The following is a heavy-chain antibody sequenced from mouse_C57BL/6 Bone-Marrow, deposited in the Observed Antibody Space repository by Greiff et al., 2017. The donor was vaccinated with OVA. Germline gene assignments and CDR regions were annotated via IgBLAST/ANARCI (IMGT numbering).Heavy chain of an antibody. CDR1: GYTFTDYN. CDR2: INPNNGGT. J-gene: IGHJ2*01. D-gene: IGHD1-1*01. CDR3: ARSTTVALYYFDY. Sequence: EVQVVESGPELVKPGASVKIPCKASGYTFTDYNMDWVKQSHGKSLEWIGDINPNNGGTIYNQKFKGKATLTVDKSSSTAYMELRSLTSEDTAVYYCARSTTVALYYFDYWGQGTTLTVSS. V-gene: IGHV1-18*01.